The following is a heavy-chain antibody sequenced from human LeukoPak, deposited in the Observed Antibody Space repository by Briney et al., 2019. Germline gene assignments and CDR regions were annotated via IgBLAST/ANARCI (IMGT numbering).Heavy chain of an antibody. CDR3: ARHPTTQTFDY. D-gene: IGHD4-11*01. CDR1: GYTFTSYG. V-gene: IGHV1-18*01. J-gene: IGHJ4*02. CDR2: ISTYNGNT. Sequence: ASVKVSCKASGYTFTSYGISWVRQAPGQGLEWMGWISTYNGNTNYAQKLQGRVTMTTDTSTTTAYMELRSLTSDDTAVYYCARHPTTQTFDYWGQGTLVTVSS.